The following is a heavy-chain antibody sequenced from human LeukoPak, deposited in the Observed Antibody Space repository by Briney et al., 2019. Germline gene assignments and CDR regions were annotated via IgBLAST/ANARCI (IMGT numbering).Heavy chain of an antibody. CDR1: GFTVSSNY. CDR3: ANLGRRATTSAPDV. J-gene: IGHJ6*02. Sequence: GGSLRLSCAASGFTVSSNYMSWVRQAPGKGLEWVSVIYSGGSTYYADSVKGRFTISRDNSKNTLYLQMNSLRAEDTAVYYCANLGRRATTSAPDVWGRGTTVTVSS. CDR2: IYSGGST. D-gene: IGHD2-2*01. V-gene: IGHV3-53*01.